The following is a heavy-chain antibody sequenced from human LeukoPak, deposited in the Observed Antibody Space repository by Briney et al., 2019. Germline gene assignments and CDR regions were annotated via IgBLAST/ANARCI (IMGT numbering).Heavy chain of an antibody. CDR2: IYTSGST. J-gene: IGHJ4*02. CDR1: GGSISSYY. CDR3: ARCRGRRGTNGVCYTDY. V-gene: IGHV4-4*07. Sequence: SETLSLTCTVSGGSISSYYWSWIRQPAGKGLEWIGRIYTSGSTNYNPSLKSRVTMSVDTSRNQFSLKLSSVTAADAAVYYCARCRGRRGTNGVCYTDYWGQGTLVTVSS. D-gene: IGHD2-8*01.